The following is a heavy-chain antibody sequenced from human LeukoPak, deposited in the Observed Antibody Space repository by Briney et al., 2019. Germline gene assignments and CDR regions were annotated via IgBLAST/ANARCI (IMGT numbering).Heavy chain of an antibody. D-gene: IGHD5-18*01. CDR2: ISGSGGST. J-gene: IGHJ4*02. CDR1: GFTFSSYA. CDR3: AKLYNYGYIN. Sequence: GGSLRLSCAASGFTFSSYAMGWVRQGPGKGLEWVSGISGSGGSTYYADSVKGRFTISRDNSKNTLYLQMDSLRTEDTAVYFCAKLYNYGYINWGQGTLVTVSS. V-gene: IGHV3-23*01.